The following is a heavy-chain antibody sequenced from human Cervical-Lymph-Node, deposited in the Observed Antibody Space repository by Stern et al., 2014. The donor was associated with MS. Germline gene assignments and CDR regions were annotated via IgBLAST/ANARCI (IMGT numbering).Heavy chain of an antibody. CDR1: GYTFTHYP. J-gene: IGHJ4*02. CDR3: ARDFVDTTMVTRSDYFDL. CDR2: INTNTGNS. Sequence: QVQLVQSGSELKKPGASVKVSCKASGYTFTHYPINWVRQAPGQGLEWMGWINTNTGNSTYAQGFTGRFVFSLDTSVSTAYLQISSLKAEDTAVYFCARDFVDTTMVTRSDYFDLWGQGTLVTVSS. V-gene: IGHV7-4-1*02. D-gene: IGHD5-18*01.